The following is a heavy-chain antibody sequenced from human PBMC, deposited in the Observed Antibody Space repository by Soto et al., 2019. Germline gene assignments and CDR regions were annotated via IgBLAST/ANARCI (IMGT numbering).Heavy chain of an antibody. V-gene: IGHV3-53*01. CDR2: IYSTGTT. CDR3: AKDGRGSGSHYTSFGY. J-gene: IGHJ4*02. CDR1: GFTVGNNY. Sequence: EVQLVESGGGLIQPGGSLKLSCAASGFTVGNNYMSWVRQAPGKGLEWVSLIYSTGTTKYADSVKGRFTVSRDNAKNTLYLQMNSIRAEDTAVYYCAKDGRGSGSHYTSFGYWGQGTLVTVSS. D-gene: IGHD3-10*01.